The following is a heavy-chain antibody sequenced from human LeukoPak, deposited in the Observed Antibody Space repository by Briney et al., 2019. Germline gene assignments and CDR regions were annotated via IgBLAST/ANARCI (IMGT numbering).Heavy chain of an antibody. CDR2: IYYSGST. J-gene: IGHJ1*01. V-gene: IGHV4-59*01. CDR3: AKYYYDSSGHKYFQH. CDR1: GGSISSYY. Sequence: PSETLSLTCTVSGGSISSYYWSWIRQPPGKGLEWIGYIYYSGSTNYNPSLKSRVTISVDTSKNQFSLKLSSVTAAGTAVYYCAKYYYDSSGHKYFQHWGQGTLVTVSS. D-gene: IGHD3-22*01.